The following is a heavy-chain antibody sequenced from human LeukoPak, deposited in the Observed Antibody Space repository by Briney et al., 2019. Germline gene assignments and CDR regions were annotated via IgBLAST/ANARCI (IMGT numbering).Heavy chain of an antibody. D-gene: IGHD3-22*01. Sequence: GGSLRLTCAASGFTFSSYAMSWVRQAPGKGLEWLSATSGSGGSTYYADSVKGRFTISRDNSKNTLYLQMNSLRAEDTAVYYCAKVFADYYYDSSGYYQYWGQGTLVTVSS. J-gene: IGHJ4*02. CDR2: TSGSGGST. CDR1: GFTFSSYA. CDR3: AKVFADYYYDSSGYYQY. V-gene: IGHV3-23*01.